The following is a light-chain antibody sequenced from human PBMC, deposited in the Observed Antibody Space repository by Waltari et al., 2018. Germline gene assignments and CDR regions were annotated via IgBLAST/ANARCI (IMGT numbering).Light chain of an antibody. CDR3: QQYIWSYT. Sequence: IVLTQSPGTLSLSPDERATLSCRASHRVGKNYLAWYQQKPGQAPRLLIYGASSRATGVPDRFSGSGSGTDFTLTISRLEPEDFAVYYCQQYIWSYTFGRGTKLEIK. J-gene: IGKJ2*01. CDR1: HRVGKNY. V-gene: IGKV3-20*01. CDR2: GAS.